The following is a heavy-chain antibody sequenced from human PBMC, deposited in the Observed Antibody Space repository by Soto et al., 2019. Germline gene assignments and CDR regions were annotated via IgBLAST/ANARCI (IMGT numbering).Heavy chain of an antibody. CDR2: IGGSAESA. CDR1: GFTFSTYA. Sequence: EVQLSESGGGLVQPGGSLRVSCAASGFTFSTYAMSWVRQAPGKGLEWVSAIGGSAESAYYGDSVKGRFTISRDNSKITVYLQMNSLRAEDTAVYYCAVHCSTSSCSYWGQGTLVTVSS. V-gene: IGHV3-23*01. D-gene: IGHD2-2*01. CDR3: AVHCSTSSCSY. J-gene: IGHJ4*02.